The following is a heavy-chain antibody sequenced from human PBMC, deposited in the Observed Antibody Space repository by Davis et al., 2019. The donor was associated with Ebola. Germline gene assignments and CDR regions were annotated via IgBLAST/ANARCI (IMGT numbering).Heavy chain of an antibody. Sequence: SETLSLTCAVYGGSFSGYYWSWIRQPPGKGLEWIGEINHSGSTNYNPSLKSRVTISVDTSKNQFSLMLNSVTAADTAVYYCARDPCSPTSCYNPPYWGQGTLVTVSS. CDR1: GGSFSGYY. CDR3: ARDPCSPTSCYNPPY. CDR2: INHSGST. D-gene: IGHD2-15*01. V-gene: IGHV4-34*01. J-gene: IGHJ4*02.